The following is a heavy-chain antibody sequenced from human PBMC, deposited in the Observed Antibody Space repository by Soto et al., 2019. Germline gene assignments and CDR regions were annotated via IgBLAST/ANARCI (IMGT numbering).Heavy chain of an antibody. CDR3: ARQNLLMWTNCSSTSCYSDAFDI. CDR2: ISYDGSNK. CDR1: GFTFSSCA. D-gene: IGHD2-2*01. V-gene: IGHV3-30-3*01. J-gene: IGHJ3*02. Sequence: GGSLRLSCAASGFTFSSCAMHWVRKAPGKGLEWVAVISYDGSNKYYADSVKGRFTISRDNSKNTLYLQMNSLRAEDTAVYYCARQNLLMWTNCSSTSCYSDAFDIWGQGTMVTVS.